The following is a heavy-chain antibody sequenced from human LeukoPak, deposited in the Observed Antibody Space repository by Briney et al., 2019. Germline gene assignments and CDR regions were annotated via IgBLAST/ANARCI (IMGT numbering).Heavy chain of an antibody. CDR3: ARSGDYVYFQH. CDR1: VYTFTSYG. Sequence: GASVTVSYKASVYTFTSYGISWVRQAPGQGREWMGWISAYSGNTNYAQKLQGRVTMTTDTSTSTAYMELRSLRSDDTAVYYCARSGDYVYFQHWGQGTLVTVSS. J-gene: IGHJ1*01. CDR2: ISAYSGNT. V-gene: IGHV1-18*01. D-gene: IGHD4-17*01.